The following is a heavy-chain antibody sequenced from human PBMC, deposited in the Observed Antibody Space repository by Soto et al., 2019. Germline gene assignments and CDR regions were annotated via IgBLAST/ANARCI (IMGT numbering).Heavy chain of an antibody. J-gene: IGHJ5*02. Sequence: EVQILESGGGLVQPGGSLRLSCAASGFTFSSSAMNWVRQAPGKGLEWVSVISASDGNTYYADSVKGRFTISRDNSKNTLYLDMNSLRVEDTAVYYCAKSLNINGKNWFDPWGQGTLVTVSS. CDR3: AKSLNINGKNWFDP. CDR1: GFTFSSSA. V-gene: IGHV3-23*01. CDR2: ISASDGNT.